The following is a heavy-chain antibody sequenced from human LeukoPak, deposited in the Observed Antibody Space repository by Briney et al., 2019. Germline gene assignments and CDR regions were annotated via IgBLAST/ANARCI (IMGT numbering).Heavy chain of an antibody. Sequence: GGSLRLSCAASGFSFSSYGMHWVRQAPGKGLEWVAVIWQDEDKKYYADSVKGRLNISRDNSRNTLYLQMNNVRAEDTAVYYCARGILALGSFDYWGQGTLVTVSS. J-gene: IGHJ4*02. CDR3: ARGILALGSFDY. CDR1: GFSFSSYG. V-gene: IGHV3-33*01. D-gene: IGHD1-26*01. CDR2: IWQDEDKK.